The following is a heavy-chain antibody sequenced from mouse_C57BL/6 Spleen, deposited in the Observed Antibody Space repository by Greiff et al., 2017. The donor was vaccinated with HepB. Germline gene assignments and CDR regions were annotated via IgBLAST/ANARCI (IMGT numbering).Heavy chain of an antibody. J-gene: IGHJ3*01. D-gene: IGHD2-3*01. CDR3: ARNWGYDGYPAWFAY. Sequence: QVQLQQSGPGLVQPSQSLSITCTVSGFSFTSYGVHWVRQSPGKGLEWLGVIWSGGSTDYNAAFISRLSISKDNSKSQVFFKMNSLQADDTAIYYCARNWGYDGYPAWFAYWGQGTLVTVSA. CDR1: GFSFTSYG. V-gene: IGHV2-2*01. CDR2: IWSGGST.